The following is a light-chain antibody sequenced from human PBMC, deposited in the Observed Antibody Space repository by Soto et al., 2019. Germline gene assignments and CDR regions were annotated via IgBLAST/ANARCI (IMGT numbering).Light chain of an antibody. CDR3: QQTYSITQPT. CDR1: QTISRW. J-gene: IGKJ4*01. CDR2: TAS. Sequence: DIQMTQSPSTLSASVGDTVTITCRASQTISRWLAWYQQKPGKAPRLLIYTASTLESGVPSRFSASGSGTEFTLTISSLHPDDFATYYCQQTYSITQPTFGGGNKVDIK. V-gene: IGKV1-5*01.